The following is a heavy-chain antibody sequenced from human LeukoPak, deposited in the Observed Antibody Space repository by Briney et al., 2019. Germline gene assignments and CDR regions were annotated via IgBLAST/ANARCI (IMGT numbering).Heavy chain of an antibody. V-gene: IGHV4-59*12. CDR1: GGSISSDY. D-gene: IGHD4-11*01. J-gene: IGHJ4*02. CDR2: IYYSGST. Sequence: SETLSLTCTVSGGSISSDYWSWIRQPPGKGLEWIGYIYYSGSTNYNPSLKSRVTISVDTSKNQFSLKLSSVTAADTAVYYCASPDYSRDTNWGQGTLVTVSS. CDR3: ASPDYSRDTN.